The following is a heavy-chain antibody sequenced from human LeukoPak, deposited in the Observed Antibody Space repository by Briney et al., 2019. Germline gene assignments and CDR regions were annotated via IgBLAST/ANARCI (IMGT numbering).Heavy chain of an antibody. D-gene: IGHD1-26*01. V-gene: IGHV1-69*06. CDR1: GGTFSSYA. J-gene: IGHJ4*02. CDR2: IIPIFGTA. CDR3: ARDLAPLRGSYVLSGAFDY. Sequence: SVKVSCKASGGTFSSYAISWVRQAPGQGLEWMGGIIPIFGTANYAQKFQGRVTITADKSTSTAYMELSSLRSEDTAVYYCARDLAPLRGSYVLSGAFDYWGQGTLVTVSS.